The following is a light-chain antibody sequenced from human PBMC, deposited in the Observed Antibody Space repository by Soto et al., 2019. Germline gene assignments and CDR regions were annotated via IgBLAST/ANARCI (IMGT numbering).Light chain of an antibody. Sequence: EIVMTHSPATLSVSPGERATLSCRASQSVSDNLAWYQQKPGQAPRLFIYGASARATGIPARFSGSGSGTKFTLTISSLQSEDFAVYYCQQYNNWPITFGQGTRLEIK. CDR2: GAS. J-gene: IGKJ5*01. CDR1: QSVSDN. V-gene: IGKV3-15*01. CDR3: QQYNNWPIT.